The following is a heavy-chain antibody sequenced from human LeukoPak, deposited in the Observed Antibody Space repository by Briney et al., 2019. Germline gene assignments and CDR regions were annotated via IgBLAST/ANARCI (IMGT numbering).Heavy chain of an antibody. V-gene: IGHV3-30*02. D-gene: IGHD6-13*01. CDR3: AKVSRYPFSNIAAAGPLDY. CDR1: GFTFSNYG. J-gene: IGHJ4*02. Sequence: GGSLRLSCAASGFTFSNYGMHWVRQAPGKGLEWVAFIQFDESDTFYADSVKGRFTVSRDNSKNTLYLQMNSLRAEDTAVYYCAKVSRYPFSNIAAAGPLDYWGQGTLVTVSS. CDR2: IQFDESDT.